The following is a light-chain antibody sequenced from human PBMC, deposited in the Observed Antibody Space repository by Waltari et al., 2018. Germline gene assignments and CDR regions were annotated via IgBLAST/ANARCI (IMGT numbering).Light chain of an antibody. CDR1: QSVSDW. CDR2: KVS. Sequence: DIQMTQSPSTLSASVGDSVTIACRASQSVSDWLVWSQQKPGEAPKGLIYKVSSLENGVPPRVSGSGFGTEFNLTITSLQPDDFATYYCEHFFNYPYTFGQGTKLE. J-gene: IGKJ2*01. CDR3: EHFFNYPYT. V-gene: IGKV1-5*03.